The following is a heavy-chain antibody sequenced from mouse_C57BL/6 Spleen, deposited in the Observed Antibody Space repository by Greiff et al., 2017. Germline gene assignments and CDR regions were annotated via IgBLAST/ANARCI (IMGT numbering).Heavy chain of an antibody. V-gene: IGHV1-39*01. Sequence: VHVKQSGSELVKPGASVKISCKASGYSFTDYNMNWVKQSNGKSLEWIGVINPNYGTTSYNQKFKGKATLTVDQSSSTAYMQLNSLTSEDSAVYYCARDYGSSPWFAYWGQGTLVTVSA. CDR2: INPNYGTT. CDR3: ARDYGSSPWFAY. J-gene: IGHJ3*01. CDR1: GYSFTDYN. D-gene: IGHD1-1*01.